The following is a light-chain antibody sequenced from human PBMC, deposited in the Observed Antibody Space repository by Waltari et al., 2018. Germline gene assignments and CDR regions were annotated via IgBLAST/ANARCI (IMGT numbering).Light chain of an antibody. CDR1: SLRRFY. CDR3: HSRDTTSTRL. J-gene: IGLJ2*01. Sequence: SSELTQYPAVSVALGQTVRITCQGDSLRRFYASWYQQRPGQAPILVLYGQNNRPSGIPDRFSGSTSGNTASLTITRAQAEDEGDYFCHSRDTTSTRLFGGGTRVTV. CDR2: GQN. V-gene: IGLV3-19*01.